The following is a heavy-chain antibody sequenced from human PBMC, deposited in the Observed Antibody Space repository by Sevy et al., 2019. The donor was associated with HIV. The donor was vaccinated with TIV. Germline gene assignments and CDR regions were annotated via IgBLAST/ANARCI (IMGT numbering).Heavy chain of an antibody. CDR1: GYTFTGYY. D-gene: IGHD5-18*01. Sequence: ASVKVSCKASGYTFTGYYLHWVRQAPGQGLEWMGWINPNRGDTHYAQKFRGWVTMTSDTSSSTDYIDLNRLTSDDTAVYYCGRGAYSFGNFYSHGVDVWGLGTTVTVSS. CDR3: GRGAYSFGNFYSHGVDV. V-gene: IGHV1-2*04. J-gene: IGHJ6*02. CDR2: INPNRGDT.